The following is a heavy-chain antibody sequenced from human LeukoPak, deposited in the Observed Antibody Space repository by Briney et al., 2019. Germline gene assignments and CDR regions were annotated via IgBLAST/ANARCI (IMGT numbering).Heavy chain of an antibody. CDR1: GGTFSSYA. Sequence: SLKVSCKASGGTFSSYAINWVRQDPGQGLEWVGRIIPIFGTANYAQKFQGRVTITTDESTSTAYMELSSLRSEDTAVYYCARGVSGYQGYYNMDVWDKGTTVTVSS. CDR3: ARGVSGYQGYYNMDV. CDR2: IIPIFGTA. D-gene: IGHD3-22*01. J-gene: IGHJ6*03. V-gene: IGHV1-69*05.